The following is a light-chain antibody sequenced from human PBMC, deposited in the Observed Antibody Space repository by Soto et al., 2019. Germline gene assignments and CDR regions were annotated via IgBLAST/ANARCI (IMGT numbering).Light chain of an antibody. J-gene: IGKJ4*01. Sequence: DIQMTQSPSSLSASIGDRVTMFCRASQTISSYLHCYQHKPGRVPRLLISDVSTLQSGVPGRFRVSGSESDFNPTITDAQPEDVANYYGQQGYSIHARTFGGGTK. CDR2: DVS. CDR3: QQGYSIHART. V-gene: IGKV1-39*01. CDR1: QTISSY.